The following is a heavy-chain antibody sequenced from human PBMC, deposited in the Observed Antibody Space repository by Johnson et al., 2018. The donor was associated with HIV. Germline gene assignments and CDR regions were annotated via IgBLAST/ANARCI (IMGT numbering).Heavy chain of an antibody. CDR1: GFTVSSNY. V-gene: IGHV3-66*01. Sequence: VQLVESGGALVKPGGSLRLSCAASGFTVSSNYMSWVLQAPGKGLEWVSVSYSGGSTDYADPVTGRFTISRDNSKNTLYLQMNSLSAEDTAVYYCLFGGYSYGLAFDIWGQGTMVTVSS. CDR3: LFGGYSYGLAFDI. CDR2: SYSGGST. D-gene: IGHD5-18*01. J-gene: IGHJ3*02.